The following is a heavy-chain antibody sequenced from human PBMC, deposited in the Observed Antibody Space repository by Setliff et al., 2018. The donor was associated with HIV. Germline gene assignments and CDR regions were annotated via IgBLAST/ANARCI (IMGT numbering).Heavy chain of an antibody. Sequence: PSETLSLTCTVSGGSISSRNFYWGWIRQPPGKGLEWIGSIAYTGSGYYNSSLKSRVTISVDTSRNECSLKLTSVTAADTAVYYCARIGSGWSVGWFDPWGQGTLVTVSS. J-gene: IGHJ5*02. CDR2: IAYTGSG. V-gene: IGHV4-39*07. D-gene: IGHD6-13*01. CDR3: ARIGSGWSVGWFDP. CDR1: GGSISSRNFY.